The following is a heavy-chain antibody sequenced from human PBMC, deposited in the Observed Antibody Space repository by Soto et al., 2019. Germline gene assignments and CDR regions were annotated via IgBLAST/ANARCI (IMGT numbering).Heavy chain of an antibody. D-gene: IGHD6-19*01. CDR1: GGSIRGSY. Sequence: QVQLQESGPGLVKPWETLSLTCSVSGGSIRGSYCSWIRQPPEKGLEWIASISYTGSATHNPSLKSRVSVSVDTTENQCPLKLTSVTAADTATYYCATGGGWLQNSNLRGLYFDYWGQGALVTVSS. CDR2: ISYTGSA. V-gene: IGHV4-59*01. CDR3: ATGGGWLQNSNLRGLYFDY. J-gene: IGHJ4*02.